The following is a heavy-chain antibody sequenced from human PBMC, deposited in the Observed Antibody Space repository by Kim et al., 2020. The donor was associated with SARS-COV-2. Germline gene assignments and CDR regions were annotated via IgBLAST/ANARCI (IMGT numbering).Heavy chain of an antibody. CDR1: FFPFFSYA. CDR2: ISWNSGSI. Sequence: SLRLSCAASFFPFFSYALHWVRQAAGKGMEWVSGISWNSGSIGYADSVKGRFTISRDNAKNSLYLQMNSLRAEDTALYYCAKDTGCSGGSCYSGFDYWGQGTLVTVSS. J-gene: IGHJ4*02. D-gene: IGHD2-15*01. CDR3: AKDTGCSGGSCYSGFDY. V-gene: IGHV3-9*01.